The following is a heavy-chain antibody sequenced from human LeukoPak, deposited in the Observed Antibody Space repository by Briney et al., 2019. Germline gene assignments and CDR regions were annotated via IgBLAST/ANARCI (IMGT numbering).Heavy chain of an antibody. J-gene: IGHJ4*02. Sequence: GGSLRLSCAASGFTFSSYSMIWVRQAPGRGLEWVSYISTGSSTIYYADSVKGRFTISRDNAKNSLYLQMNSLRDEDTAVYYCARDVERTGGTYYYGSGSPRGRGQGTLVTVSS. CDR2: ISTGSSTI. D-gene: IGHD3-10*01. V-gene: IGHV3-48*02. CDR1: GFTFSSYS. CDR3: ARDVERTGGTYYYGSGSPRG.